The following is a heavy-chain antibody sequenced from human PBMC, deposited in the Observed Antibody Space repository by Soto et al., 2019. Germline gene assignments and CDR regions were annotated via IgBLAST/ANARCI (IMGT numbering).Heavy chain of an antibody. D-gene: IGHD2-8*01. CDR2: ISGTGFTT. CDR3: ARGGVY. J-gene: IGHJ4*02. V-gene: IGHV3-48*03. CDR1: GVNCSNYD. Sequence: PGGSLRLSCAASGVNCSNYDMTWVRQAPGGGLEWIAFISGTGFTTYYADSAWPRFTISRDNSQSALFLQMDSPTVDDSGIYFCARGGVYWGQGVPVTVSS.